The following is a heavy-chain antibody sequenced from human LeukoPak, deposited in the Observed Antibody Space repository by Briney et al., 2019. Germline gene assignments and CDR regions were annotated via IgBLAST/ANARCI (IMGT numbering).Heavy chain of an antibody. CDR3: AKGHYYDSSGYSEDY. CDR1: GFTFSSYS. D-gene: IGHD3-22*01. CDR2: ISSSSSTI. V-gene: IGHV3-48*01. Sequence: GGSLRLSCAASGFTFSSYSMNWVRQAPGKGLEWVSYISSSSSTIYYADSVKGRFTISRDNAKNSLYLQMNSLRAEDTAIYYCAKGHYYDSSGYSEDYWGQGILVTVSS. J-gene: IGHJ4*02.